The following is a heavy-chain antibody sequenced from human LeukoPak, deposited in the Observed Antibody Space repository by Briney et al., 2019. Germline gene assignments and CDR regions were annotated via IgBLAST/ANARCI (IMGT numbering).Heavy chain of an antibody. CDR2: IYYSGST. J-gene: IGHJ3*02. Sequence: PSQTLSLTCTVSGGSISSYYWSWIRQPPGKGLEWIGYIYYSGSTNYNPSLKSRVTISVDTSKNQFSLQLTSVTAADTAVYYCARDLVTVTKGFDIWGQGTMVSVSS. CDR1: GGSISSYY. CDR3: ARDLVTVTKGFDI. V-gene: IGHV4-59*01. D-gene: IGHD4-17*01.